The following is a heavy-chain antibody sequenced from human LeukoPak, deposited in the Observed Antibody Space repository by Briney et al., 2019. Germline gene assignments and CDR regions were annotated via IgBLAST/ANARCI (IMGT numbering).Heavy chain of an antibody. CDR3: ARGMYSGSYFDYYGMDV. J-gene: IGHJ6*02. Sequence: KFQGRVTITRDTSASTAYMELSSLRSEDTAVYYCARGMYSGSYFDYYGMDVWGQGTTVTVSS. V-gene: IGHV1-3*01. D-gene: IGHD1-26*01.